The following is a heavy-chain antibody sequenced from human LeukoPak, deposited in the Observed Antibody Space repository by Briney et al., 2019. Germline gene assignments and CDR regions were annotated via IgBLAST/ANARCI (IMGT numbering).Heavy chain of an antibody. Sequence: PGGSLRLSCAASGFTFSTEWMHWVRQAPGEGLVWVSRVNSDGSGTAYADSVKGRFTIFRDNAKNTVYLQMNSLRAEDTAVYYCARDRSGSQYYIDVWGKGTTVTVSS. CDR1: GFTFSTEW. D-gene: IGHD1-26*01. CDR3: ARDRSGSQYYIDV. V-gene: IGHV3-74*01. J-gene: IGHJ6*03. CDR2: VNSDGSGT.